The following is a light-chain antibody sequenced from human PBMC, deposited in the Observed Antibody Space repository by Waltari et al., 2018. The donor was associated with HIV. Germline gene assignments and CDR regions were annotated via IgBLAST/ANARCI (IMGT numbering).Light chain of an antibody. CDR3: SSFTRRNNVI. CDR2: EVS. V-gene: IGLV2-14*01. CDR1: SSDVGAYNF. J-gene: IGLJ2*01. Sequence: QSALTQPASVSESPGQSITISCTGTSSDVGAYNFVSWYQQQPGQVPEPIIFEVSNRPSGISGRFSGSKSGNTASLTISGLRAEDEADYYCSSFTRRNNVIFGGGTKLTVL.